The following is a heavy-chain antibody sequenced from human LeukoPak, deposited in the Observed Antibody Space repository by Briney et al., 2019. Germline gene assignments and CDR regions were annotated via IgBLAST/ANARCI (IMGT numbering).Heavy chain of an antibody. Sequence: PSETLSLTCTGSGVSTTTSFWSWIRQPAGKGLEWIGRIYASGSTDYNPSLKSRVSMSLDTSKSQLSLELNSVTAADTAVYFCARGPGALTQETFGMWGQGTLVTASS. CDR3: ARGPGALTQETFGM. V-gene: IGHV4-4*07. CDR1: GVSTTTSF. CDR2: IYASGST. D-gene: IGHD2-21*02. J-gene: IGHJ3*02.